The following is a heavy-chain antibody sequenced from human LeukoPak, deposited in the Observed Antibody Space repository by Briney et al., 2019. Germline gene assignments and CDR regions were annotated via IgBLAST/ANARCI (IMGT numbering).Heavy chain of an antibody. V-gene: IGHV4-59*11. D-gene: IGHD4-17*01. J-gene: IGHJ3*02. CDR1: DDSFSSHY. CDR3: ARDLVTVTKGFDI. CDR2: ISYIGST. Sequence: SETLSLTCAVSDDSFSSHYWTWIRQPPGKGLEWIGYISYIGSTNYNPSLKSRVTISIDTSKNHFSLKLSSVTAADTAVYYCARDLVTVTKGFDIWGQGTMVSVST.